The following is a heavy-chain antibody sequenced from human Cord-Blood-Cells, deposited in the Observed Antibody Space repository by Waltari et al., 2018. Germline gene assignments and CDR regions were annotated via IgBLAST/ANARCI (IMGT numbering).Heavy chain of an antibody. D-gene: IGHD6-19*01. CDR2: ISWNSGSI. V-gene: IGHV3-9*01. CDR1: GFTFADYA. J-gene: IGHJ4*02. Sequence: EVQLVESGGGLVQPGRSLRLSCAASGFTFADYAMHWVRQAPGKGLEWVSGISWNSGSIGDADTVKGRFTISRDNAKNSLYLQMNSLRAEDTALYYCAKDGGSRGWGPYYFDYWGQGTLVTVSS. CDR3: AKDGGSRGWGPYYFDY.